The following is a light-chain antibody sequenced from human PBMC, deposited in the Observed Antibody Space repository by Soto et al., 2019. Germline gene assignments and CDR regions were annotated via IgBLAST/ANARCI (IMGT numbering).Light chain of an antibody. Sequence: DIQMTQSPSSLSASVGDRVTVTCRASQSIARYLNWYQQKPGKAPKLLIYDASTLQTGVPSRFSGSASGTEFTRTIRGLQPEDCATYYCQQSFSAPRTFGQGPKLEIQ. V-gene: IGKV1-39*01. CDR2: DAS. CDR3: QQSFSAPRT. CDR1: QSIARY. J-gene: IGKJ2*01.